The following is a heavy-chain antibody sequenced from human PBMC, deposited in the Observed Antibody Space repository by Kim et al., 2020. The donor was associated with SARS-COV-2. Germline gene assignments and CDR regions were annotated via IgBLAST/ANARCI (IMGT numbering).Heavy chain of an antibody. J-gene: IGHJ5*02. CDR1: GGSFSGYY. D-gene: IGHD5-18*01. CDR3: ARSSPGLWSFS. V-gene: IGHV4-34*01. Sequence: SETLSLTCAVYGGSFSGYYWSWIRQPPGKGLEWIGEINHSGSTNYNPSLKSRVTISVDTSKNQFSLKLSSVTAADTAVYYCARSSPGLWSFSWGQGTLVTVSS. CDR2: INHSGST.